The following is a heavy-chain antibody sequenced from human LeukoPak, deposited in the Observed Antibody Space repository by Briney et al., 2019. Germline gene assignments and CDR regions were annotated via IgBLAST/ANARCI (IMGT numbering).Heavy chain of an antibody. Sequence: ASVKVSRKASGYTFTDYYIHWVRQAPGQGLEWMGRIHPKTGGTQSAQKFQGRVTMTTDTSINTAYMELSSLSSDDTAVFYCAKDCGLGGTRDYWGQGTLVTVSS. J-gene: IGHJ4*02. CDR2: IHPKTGGT. CDR1: GYTFTDYY. D-gene: IGHD3/OR15-3a*01. V-gene: IGHV1-2*06. CDR3: AKDCGLGGTRDY.